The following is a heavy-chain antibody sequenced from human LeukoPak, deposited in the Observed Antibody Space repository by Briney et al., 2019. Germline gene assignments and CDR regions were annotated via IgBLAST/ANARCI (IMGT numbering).Heavy chain of an antibody. J-gene: IGHJ3*02. Sequence: PSETLSLTCAVYGGSFSGYYWSWIRQPPGKGLEWIGEINHSGSTNYNPSLKSRVTISVDTSKNQFSLELSSVTAADTAVYYCARAITMDAFDIWGQGTMVTVSS. CDR2: INHSGST. V-gene: IGHV4-34*01. CDR3: ARAITMDAFDI. CDR1: GGSFSGYY. D-gene: IGHD3-10*01.